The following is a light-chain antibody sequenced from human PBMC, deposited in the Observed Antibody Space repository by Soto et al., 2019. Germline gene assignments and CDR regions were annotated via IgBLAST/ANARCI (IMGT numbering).Light chain of an antibody. CDR2: WAS. Sequence: DIVMTQSPDSLAVSLGETATINCKSSQSVLYKSNNRNYLAWYQHKPGQPPRLLIYWASTRESGVPDRFSGSVSGTDFTLTISSLQAEDVAVYYGQQFLDIPPYTFGQGTKLEIK. V-gene: IGKV4-1*01. J-gene: IGKJ2*01. CDR3: QQFLDIPPYT. CDR1: QSVLYKSNNRNY.